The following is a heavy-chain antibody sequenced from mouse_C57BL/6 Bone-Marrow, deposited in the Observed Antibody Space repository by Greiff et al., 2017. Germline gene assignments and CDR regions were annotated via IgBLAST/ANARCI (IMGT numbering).Heavy chain of an antibody. D-gene: IGHD3-2*02. J-gene: IGHJ3*01. Sequence: EVHLVESGGDLVKPGGSLKLSCAASGFTFSSYGMSWVRQTPDKRLVWVATISSGGSYTYYPDSVKGRVTISRDNAKNTLYLQMSSLKSEDTAMYYCARQRDSSGWVAYWGQGTLVTVSA. V-gene: IGHV5-6*01. CDR1: GFTFSSYG. CDR3: ARQRDSSGWVAY. CDR2: ISSGGSYT.